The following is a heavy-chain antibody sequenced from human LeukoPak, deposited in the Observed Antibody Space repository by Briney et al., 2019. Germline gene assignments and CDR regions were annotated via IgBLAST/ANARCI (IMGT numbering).Heavy chain of an antibody. CDR2: IYYSGST. Sequence: PSETLSLTCTVSGGSISSSSYHWGWIRQPPGKGLEWIGSIYYSGSTYYNPSLKSRVTISVDTFKNQFSLKLSSVTAADTAVYYCARAPRVSRDFDYWGQGTLVTVSS. V-gene: IGHV4-39*01. CDR3: ARAPRVSRDFDY. D-gene: IGHD6-13*01. CDR1: GGSISSSSYH. J-gene: IGHJ4*02.